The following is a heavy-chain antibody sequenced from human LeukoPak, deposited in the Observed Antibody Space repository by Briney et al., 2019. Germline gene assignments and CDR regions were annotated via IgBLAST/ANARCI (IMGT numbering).Heavy chain of an antibody. V-gene: IGHV1-18*01. Sequence: ASVKVSCTASGYTLTTYVISWVRQSPGPGREGLGWISAYNGNTNYAQKLQGRVTMTTDTSTSTAYMELGSLRSDDTAVYYCARYGGWYGGGAFDIWGQGTMVTVSS. J-gene: IGHJ3*02. CDR1: GYTLTTYV. CDR3: ARYGGWYGGGAFDI. D-gene: IGHD6-19*01. CDR2: ISAYNGNT.